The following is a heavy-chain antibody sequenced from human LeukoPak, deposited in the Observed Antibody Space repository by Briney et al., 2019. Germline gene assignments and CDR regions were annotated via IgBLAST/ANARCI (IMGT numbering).Heavy chain of an antibody. CDR1: GFTFSSYW. Sequence: GGSLRLSCTADGFTFSSYWMSWVRQAPWKGLEWVANIKQDGSEKYYVDSVKGRFTISRDKAKNSLYLQMNSLRAEDTAVYYCARLPAYYDFWSGYSHYYYYTDVWGKGTTVTVSS. CDR2: IKQDGSEK. J-gene: IGHJ6*03. V-gene: IGHV3-7*01. D-gene: IGHD3-3*01. CDR3: ARLPAYYDFWSGYSHYYYYTDV.